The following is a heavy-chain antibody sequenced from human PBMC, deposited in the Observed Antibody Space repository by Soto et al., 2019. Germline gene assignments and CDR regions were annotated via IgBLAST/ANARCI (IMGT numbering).Heavy chain of an antibody. D-gene: IGHD3-16*01. V-gene: IGHV4-30-4*01. CDR2: IYKSTTT. CDR1: GDSISAVDYF. Sequence: PSETLSLTCSVSGDSISAVDYFWAWIRQPPGQALEYIGYIYKSTTTYYNPSFESRVAISLGTSNSQFSLNVTPVTAADTAVYFCARRRHCLTGRCFPNWFDSWGQGTLVTVSS. J-gene: IGHJ5*01. CDR3: ARRRHCLTGRCFPNWFDS.